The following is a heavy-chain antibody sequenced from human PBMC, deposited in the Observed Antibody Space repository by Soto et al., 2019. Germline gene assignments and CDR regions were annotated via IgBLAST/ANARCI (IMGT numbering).Heavy chain of an antibody. CDR2: IWYDGSNK. Sequence: GSLRLSCAASGFTFSSYGMHWVRQAPGKGLEWVAVIWYDGSNKYYADSVKGRFTISRDNSKNTLYLQMNSLRAEDTAVYYCARGRYSSGWFDYWGQGTLVTVSS. D-gene: IGHD6-19*01. J-gene: IGHJ4*02. CDR3: ARGRYSSGWFDY. V-gene: IGHV3-33*01. CDR1: GFTFSSYG.